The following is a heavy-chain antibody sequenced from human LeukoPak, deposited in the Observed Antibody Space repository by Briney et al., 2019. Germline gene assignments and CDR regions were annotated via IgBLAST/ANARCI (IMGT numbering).Heavy chain of an antibody. V-gene: IGHV3-74*01. CDR2: INSDGSST. D-gene: IGHD3-22*01. J-gene: IGHJ3*02. CDR1: GFTFSSYW. CDR3: AREYYYDSSGYDAFDI. Sequence: GGSLRLSCAASGFTFSSYWMHWVRQASGKGLVWVSRINSDGSSTSYADSVKGRFTISRDNAKNTLYLQMNSLRAEDTAVYYCAREYYYDSSGYDAFDIWGQGTMVTVSS.